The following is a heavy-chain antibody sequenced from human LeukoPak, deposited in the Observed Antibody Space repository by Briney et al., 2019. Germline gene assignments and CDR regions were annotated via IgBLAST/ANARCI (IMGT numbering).Heavy chain of an antibody. Sequence: PGGSLRLSGAASGFTFSSYAMSWFRKAQGKGLEWVSAISGSGGSTYYADSVKGRFTISRDNSKNTLYLQMNSLRAEDTAVYYCAKGLFQFDYWGQGTLVTVSS. V-gene: IGHV3-23*01. CDR3: AKGLFQFDY. J-gene: IGHJ4*02. D-gene: IGHD3-22*01. CDR1: GFTFSSYA. CDR2: ISGSGGST.